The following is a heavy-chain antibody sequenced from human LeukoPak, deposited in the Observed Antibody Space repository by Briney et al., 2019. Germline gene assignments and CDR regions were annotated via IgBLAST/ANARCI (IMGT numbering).Heavy chain of an antibody. CDR3: ARVRADDYGDYGPGDY. Sequence: GGSLRLSCAASGFTFSSYSMNWVRQAPGKGLEWGSSISSSSSYIYYADSVKGRFTISRDNAKNSLYLQMNSLRAEDTAVYYCARVRADDYGDYGPGDYWGQGTLVTVSS. J-gene: IGHJ4*02. CDR1: GFTFSSYS. D-gene: IGHD4-17*01. V-gene: IGHV3-21*01. CDR2: ISSSSSYI.